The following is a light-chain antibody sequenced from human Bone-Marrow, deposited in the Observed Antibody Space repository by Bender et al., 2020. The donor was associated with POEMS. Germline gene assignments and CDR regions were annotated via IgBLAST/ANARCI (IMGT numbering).Light chain of an antibody. J-gene: IGLJ2*01. CDR2: EVS. CDR3: TSYTDSVTLI. Sequence: QSALTQPRSVSGSPGQSVTISCTGTSSDVGGYNYVSWYQQFPGKVPKLIIYEVSRRPSGVPDRFSGSKSGNTASLTVSGLQAEDEADYYCTSYTDSVTLIFGGGTKLTVL. V-gene: IGLV2-11*01. CDR1: SSDVGGYNY.